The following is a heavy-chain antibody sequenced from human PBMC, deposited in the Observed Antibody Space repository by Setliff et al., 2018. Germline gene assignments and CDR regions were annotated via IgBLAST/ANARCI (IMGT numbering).Heavy chain of an antibody. V-gene: IGHV4-4*08. CDR1: GGSISSYY. J-gene: IGHJ6*03. Sequence: SETLSLTCTVSGGSISSYYWSWIRQPPGKGLEWIGYIYASGSTNYNPSLKSRVTLSVDTSKNQFSLKVCSVTAADTAVYYCARAPPNRYSGSYEYFYMDVWGKGTTVTVSS. D-gene: IGHD1-26*01. CDR3: ARAPPNRYSGSYEYFYMDV. CDR2: IYASGST.